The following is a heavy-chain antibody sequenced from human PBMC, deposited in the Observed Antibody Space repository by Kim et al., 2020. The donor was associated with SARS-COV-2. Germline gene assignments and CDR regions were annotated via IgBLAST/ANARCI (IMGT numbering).Heavy chain of an antibody. D-gene: IGHD6-19*01. V-gene: IGHV4-59*08. Sequence: LQGRVTIAVDTSKNQFSLKLGSVTAADTAVYYCARRAVAGKSYYYYYMDVWGKGTTVTVSS. J-gene: IGHJ6*03. CDR3: ARRAVAGKSYYYYYMDV.